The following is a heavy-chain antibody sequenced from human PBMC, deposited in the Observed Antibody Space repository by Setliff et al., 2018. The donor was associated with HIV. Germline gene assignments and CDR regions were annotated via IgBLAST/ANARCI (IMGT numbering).Heavy chain of an antibody. D-gene: IGHD3-16*01. J-gene: IGHJ4*02. V-gene: IGHV1-2*02. Sequence: ASVKVSCKASGYTLTDYYIHWMRQAPGQGLEWVGWFNPFSGGTNFAQKFQGRVTMTRDTSTSTLYMELSSLRSEDTAVYYCARDATYDYVWGTSSLVLDYWGQGTLVTVSS. CDR1: GYTLTDYY. CDR2: FNPFSGGT. CDR3: ARDATYDYVWGTSSLVLDY.